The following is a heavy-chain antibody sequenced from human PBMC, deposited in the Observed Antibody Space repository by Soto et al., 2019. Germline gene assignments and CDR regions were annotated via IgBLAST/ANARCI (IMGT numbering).Heavy chain of an antibody. Sequence: QITLKESGPTVVKPTQTLTLTCSLSGFSLNTGGVGVGWIRQPPGKALEWLAVIYWDDDKSWNPSLRDRLTINRDAPDDQVVLTVTNMDPVATGTYYCARRRGGFGGGWTTPYFDYWGQGTLVTVSS. D-gene: IGHD6-19*01. CDR2: IYWDDDK. V-gene: IGHV2-5*02. CDR1: GFSLNTGGVG. J-gene: IGHJ4*02. CDR3: ARRRGGFGGGWTTPYFDY.